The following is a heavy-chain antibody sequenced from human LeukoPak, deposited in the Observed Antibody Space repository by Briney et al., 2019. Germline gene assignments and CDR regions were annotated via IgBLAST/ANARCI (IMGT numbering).Heavy chain of an antibody. J-gene: IGHJ3*02. D-gene: IGHD2-15*01. V-gene: IGHV4-34*01. CDR2: INHSGST. CDR3: ARYRDSGGRLAFDI. CDR1: GGSFSGYY. Sequence: SETLSLTCAVHGGSFSGYYWSWIRQPPGKGLEWIGEINHSGSTYYNPSLKSRVTISVDTSKNQFSLKLSSVTAADTAVYYCARYRDSGGRLAFDIWGQGTMATVSS.